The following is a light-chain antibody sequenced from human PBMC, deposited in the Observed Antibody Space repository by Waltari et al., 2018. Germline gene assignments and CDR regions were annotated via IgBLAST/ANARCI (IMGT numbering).Light chain of an antibody. J-gene: IGKJ1*01. V-gene: IGKV2-28*01. CDR3: EQYYADPRT. CDR2: LGS. Sequence: DIVMTQSPLSLPVTPGEPASISCRSSQSLLHSNGYNYLDWYLQKPGQSPQILIYLGSNRASGVPDRFSGSGSGTDFTLTISDLQAEDLAVYYCEQYYADPRTFGQGTKVEVK. CDR1: QSLLHSNGYNY.